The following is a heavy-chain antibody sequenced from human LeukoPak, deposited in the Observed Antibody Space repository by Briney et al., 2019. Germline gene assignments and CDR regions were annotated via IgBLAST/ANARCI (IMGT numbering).Heavy chain of an antibody. CDR1: GLTFSSYG. D-gene: IGHD2-2*01. J-gene: IGHJ5*02. CDR3: AKGGCSSTTCYLANP. Sequence: GGSLRLSCAASGLTFSSYGMHWVRQAPGKGLEWVAVISYDGTIRNYAHSVKGRFTISRDNSKNSLYLQMNSLTAEDTAQYYCAKGGCSSTTCYLANPWGQGTLVTVSS. V-gene: IGHV3-30*18. CDR2: ISYDGTIR.